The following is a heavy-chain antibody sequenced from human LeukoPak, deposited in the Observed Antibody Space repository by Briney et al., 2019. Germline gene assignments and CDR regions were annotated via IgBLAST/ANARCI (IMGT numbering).Heavy chain of an antibody. V-gene: IGHV3-7*03. Sequence: PGGSPRLSCAASGFSFSSYYMSWVRQAPGKGLEWVALINPDGSERYYVDSVQGRFTISRDNAKNSLYLQMDSLRDDDTAMYFCTRDLAAVPGPRMDVWGQGTTVTVSS. CDR1: GFSFSSYY. J-gene: IGHJ6*02. D-gene: IGHD6-19*01. CDR3: TRDLAAVPGPRMDV. CDR2: INPDGSER.